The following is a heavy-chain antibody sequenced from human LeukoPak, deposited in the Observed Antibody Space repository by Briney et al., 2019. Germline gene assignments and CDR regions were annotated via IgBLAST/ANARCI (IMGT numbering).Heavy chain of an antibody. J-gene: IGHJ4*02. Sequence: GGTLRLSCAASGFTFTSYGMSWVRQAPGKGLEWVSGISGSGGSTYYADSVKGRFTISRDNSKNTLYLQMNSLRGEDTAIYYCAKRGLPDYWGQGTLVTVSS. CDR2: ISGSGGST. CDR3: AKRGLPDY. CDR1: GFTFTSYG. V-gene: IGHV3-23*01.